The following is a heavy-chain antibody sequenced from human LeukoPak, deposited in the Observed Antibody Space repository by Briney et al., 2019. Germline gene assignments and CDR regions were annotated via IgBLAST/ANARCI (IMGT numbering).Heavy chain of an antibody. V-gene: IGHV3-21*01. CDR1: GFTFSNYE. J-gene: IGHJ4*02. D-gene: IGHD2-15*01. CDR3: ARILDYNYCSGGSCYSGPFDY. CDR2: ISSSSIYI. Sequence: GGSLRLSCAASGFTFSNYEMNWVRQAPGKGLEWVSYISSSSIYIYYADSVKGRFTVSRDNAKNALFLHMNSMRAEDTAVYYCARILDYNYCSGGSCYSGPFDYWGQGTLVTVSS.